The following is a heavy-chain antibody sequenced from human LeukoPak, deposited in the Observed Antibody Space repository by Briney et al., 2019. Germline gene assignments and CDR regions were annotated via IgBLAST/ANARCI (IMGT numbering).Heavy chain of an antibody. CDR1: GGSISSYY. D-gene: IGHD2-15*01. CDR3: ARLGRGAAPRDY. V-gene: IGHV4-59*01. J-gene: IGHJ4*02. CDR2: IYYSGST. Sequence: SETLSLTCTVSGGSISSYYWSWIRQPPGKGLEWIGYIYYSGSTNYNPSLKSRVTISVDTSKNQFSLKLSSVTAADTAVYYCARLGRGAAPRDYWGQGTLVTVSS.